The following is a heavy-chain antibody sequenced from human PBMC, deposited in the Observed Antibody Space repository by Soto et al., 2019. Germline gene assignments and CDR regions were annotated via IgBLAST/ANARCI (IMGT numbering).Heavy chain of an antibody. V-gene: IGHV4-31*03. CDR3: ARGGIAAAAPPDY. J-gene: IGHJ4*02. Sequence: SETLSLTCTVSGCSISSRGYYWSLIRQHPGKGLEWIGYIYYSGSTYYNPSLKSRVTISVDTSKNQFSLKLSSVTAADTAVYYCARGGIAAAAPPDYWGQGTLVTVSS. CDR2: IYYSGST. D-gene: IGHD6-13*01. CDR1: GCSISSRGYY.